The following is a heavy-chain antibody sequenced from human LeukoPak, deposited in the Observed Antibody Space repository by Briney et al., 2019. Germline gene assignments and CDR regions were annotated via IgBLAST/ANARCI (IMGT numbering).Heavy chain of an antibody. CDR1: GYSFTSYW. CDR2: IYPGDSDT. V-gene: IGHV5-51*01. D-gene: IGHD3-22*01. CDR3: ARHLAPECDSSGYYSPLPDY. Sequence: GASLQISGEGSGYSFTSYWIGWVREMPGKGLEWMGIIYPGDSDTRDSPSFQGQVTISADKSTSSAYLKWSRLKASDTAMYYCARHLAPECDSSGYYSPLPDYWGQGTLVTVSS. J-gene: IGHJ4*02.